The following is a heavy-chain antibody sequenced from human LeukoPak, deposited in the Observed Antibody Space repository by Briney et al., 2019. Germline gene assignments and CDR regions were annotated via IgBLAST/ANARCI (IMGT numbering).Heavy chain of an antibody. V-gene: IGHV3-11*03. CDR3: ARCGTPNNYYFYGMDV. CDR1: GFTFSDYY. D-gene: IGHD1-26*01. J-gene: IGHJ6*02. Sequence: PGGSLRLSCAASGFTFSDYYMSWIRQAPGKGLEWVSYIRISSSYTNYADSVKGRFIISRDNAKNSLYLQMNSLRAEDTDVYYCARCGTPNNYYFYGMDVWGQGTTVTVSS. CDR2: IRISSSYT.